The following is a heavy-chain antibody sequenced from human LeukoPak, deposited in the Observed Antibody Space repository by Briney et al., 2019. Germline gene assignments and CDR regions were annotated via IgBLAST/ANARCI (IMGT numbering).Heavy chain of an antibody. V-gene: IGHV1-69*06. CDR1: GGTFSSYA. CDR2: IIPIFGTA. CDR3: ASELYDILTGTFDY. Sequence: SVKVSCKASGGTFSSYAISWVRQAPGQGLEWMGGIIPIFGTANYAQKFQGRVTITADKSMSTAYMELSSLRSEDTAVYYCASELYDILTGTFDYWGQGTLVTVSS. D-gene: IGHD3-9*01. J-gene: IGHJ4*02.